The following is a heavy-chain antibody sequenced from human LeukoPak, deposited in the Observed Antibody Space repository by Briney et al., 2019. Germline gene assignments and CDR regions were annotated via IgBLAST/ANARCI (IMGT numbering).Heavy chain of an antibody. CDR3: VSDYRGGWNDY. CDR1: GFTFSRYS. D-gene: IGHD1-26*01. CDR2: ISTSSSYI. V-gene: IGHV3-21*01. Sequence: GGSLRLSCAASGFTFSRYSMKWVRQAPGKGLEWVSFISTSSSYIYYADSVKGRFTVSRDNAKNSLFLQMNNLIVDDTAEYYCVSDYRGGWNDYWGQGTLVTVSS. J-gene: IGHJ4*02.